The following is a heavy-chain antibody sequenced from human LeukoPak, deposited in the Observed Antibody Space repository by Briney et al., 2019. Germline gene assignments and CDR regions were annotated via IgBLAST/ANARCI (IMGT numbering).Heavy chain of an antibody. V-gene: IGHV1-8*01. CDR1: GYTFTSYD. Sequence: ASVTVSCKASGYTFTSYDINWVRQAPGQGLEWMGWMNPNSGNTVYAQRFQGRVTITRNTSINTAYMELSSLRSEDTAVYYCARGGSYLSAFDIWGQGTMVTVSS. D-gene: IGHD3-10*01. CDR2: MNPNSGNT. J-gene: IGHJ3*02. CDR3: ARGGSYLSAFDI.